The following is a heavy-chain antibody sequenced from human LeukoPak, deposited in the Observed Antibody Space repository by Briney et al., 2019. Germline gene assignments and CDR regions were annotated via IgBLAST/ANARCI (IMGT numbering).Heavy chain of an antibody. V-gene: IGHV3-23*01. Sequence: GGSLRLSCAASGFTFSNYVMGWVRQAPGKGLEWVSTIASTGSSTYFADSVMGRFTISRDNSKSTLHLQMNSLRAEDTAVYYCAKDRSTAGEYWGQGTLVTVSS. CDR3: AKDRSTAGEY. CDR1: GFTFSNYV. CDR2: IASTGSST. J-gene: IGHJ4*02. D-gene: IGHD6-13*01.